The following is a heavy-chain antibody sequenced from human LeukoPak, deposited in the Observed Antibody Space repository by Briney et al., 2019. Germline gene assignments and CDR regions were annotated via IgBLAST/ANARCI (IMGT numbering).Heavy chain of an antibody. D-gene: IGHD3-22*01. J-gene: IGHJ4*02. V-gene: IGHV3-73*01. CDR3: TKAGDSTGSDLTPFGY. CDR2: IRDKASSYAT. Sequence: PGGSLRLSCAASGFIFSGSAMHWVRQASGKGLEWVGRIRDKASSYATAYAASVKGRFTISRDDSKNTAYLQMNSLKTEDTAVYYCTKAGDSTGSDLTPFGYWGQGTLVTVSS. CDR1: GFIFSGSA.